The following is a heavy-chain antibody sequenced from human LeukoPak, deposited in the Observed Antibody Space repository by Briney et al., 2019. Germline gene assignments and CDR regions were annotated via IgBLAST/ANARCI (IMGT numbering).Heavy chain of an antibody. Sequence: SSETLSLTCTVSGGSISSYYWSWLRQPAGKGLEWIGRMYTSGSNNYNTSLKSRVTMSVDTSKNQFSLKLSSVTAADTAVYYCARDRSSSSIGYYYYMDVWGKGTTVTVSS. J-gene: IGHJ6*03. CDR2: MYTSGSN. V-gene: IGHV4-4*07. D-gene: IGHD6-6*01. CDR3: ARDRSSSSIGYYYYMDV. CDR1: GGSISSYY.